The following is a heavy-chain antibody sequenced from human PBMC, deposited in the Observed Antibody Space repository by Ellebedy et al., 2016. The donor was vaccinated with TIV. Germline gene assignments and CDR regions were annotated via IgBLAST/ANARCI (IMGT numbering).Heavy chain of an antibody. Sequence: GSLRLSCTVSGGSISGYYWSWIRQPPGKELEWIGYIYYSGSTNYNPSLKSRVTMSVDTSMNQFSLRLSSVTAADTAVYYCAREAGTHFDSWGQGTLVTVS. D-gene: IGHD6-13*01. V-gene: IGHV4-59*01. CDR1: GGSISGYY. CDR3: AREAGTHFDS. J-gene: IGHJ4*02. CDR2: IYYSGST.